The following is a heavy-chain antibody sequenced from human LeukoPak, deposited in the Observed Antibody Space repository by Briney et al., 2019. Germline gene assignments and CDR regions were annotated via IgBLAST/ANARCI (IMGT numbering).Heavy chain of an antibody. CDR2: IYPGDSDT. V-gene: IGHV5-51*01. J-gene: IGHJ6*02. D-gene: IGHD4-23*01. CDR1: GYIFTSNW. Sequence: GASLQISCQGSGYIFTSNWIAWGRQLPGKGLEWMGIIYPGDSDTRYSPSFQGQVTISADKSISTTYLQWSSLKASDTAMYYCAKEGTTVVRRGYGMDVWGQGTSVTVSS. CDR3: AKEGTTVVRRGYGMDV.